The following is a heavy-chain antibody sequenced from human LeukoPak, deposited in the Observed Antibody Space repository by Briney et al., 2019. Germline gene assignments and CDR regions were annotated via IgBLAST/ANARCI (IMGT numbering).Heavy chain of an antibody. CDR3: AKETLGYCSGGSCQGLNY. V-gene: IGHV3-30*18. Sequence: GGSLRLSCAASGFSFSSYAMTWVRQAPGKGLEWVAVISSDGSNKYYTDSVKGRFTISRDNSKNTLYLQMNSLRAEDTAIYYCAKETLGYCSGGSCQGLNYWGQGTLVTVSS. J-gene: IGHJ4*02. CDR2: ISSDGSNK. CDR1: GFSFSSYA. D-gene: IGHD2-15*01.